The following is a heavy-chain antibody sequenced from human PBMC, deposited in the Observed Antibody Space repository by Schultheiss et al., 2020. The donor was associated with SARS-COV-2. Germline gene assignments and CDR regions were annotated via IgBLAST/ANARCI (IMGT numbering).Heavy chain of an antibody. Sequence: GGSLRPSCAASGFTFSSYAMHWVRQASGKGLEWLGRIRSVSNGYATVYTASVKGRFTISRDDSKKTTYLQMNSLQIEDTAVYYCIRDGSGWSDWGQGTLVTVSS. V-gene: IGHV3-73*01. CDR2: IRSVSNGYAT. CDR1: GFTFSSYA. D-gene: IGHD6-19*01. CDR3: IRDGSGWSD. J-gene: IGHJ4*02.